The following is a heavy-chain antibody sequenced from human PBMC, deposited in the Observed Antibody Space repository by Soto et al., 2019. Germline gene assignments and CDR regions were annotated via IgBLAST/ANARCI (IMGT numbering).Heavy chain of an antibody. Sequence: QVQLQQWGAGLLKPSETLSLTCAVYGGSFSGYYWSWIRQPPGKGLEWIGEINHSGSTNYNPSLKSRVTISVDTSKNQFSLKLSSVTAADTAVYYCARGPDIVVVPAAIRYYYMDVWGKGTTVTVSS. D-gene: IGHD2-2*01. CDR3: ARGPDIVVVPAAIRYYYMDV. J-gene: IGHJ6*03. CDR1: GGSFSGYY. CDR2: INHSGST. V-gene: IGHV4-34*01.